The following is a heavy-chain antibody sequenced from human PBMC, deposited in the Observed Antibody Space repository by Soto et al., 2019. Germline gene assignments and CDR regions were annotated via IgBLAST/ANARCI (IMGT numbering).Heavy chain of an antibody. J-gene: IGHJ4*02. D-gene: IGHD4-17*01. V-gene: IGHV3-49*04. Sequence: PGGSLRLSCTATGFTFGDYAMSWVRQAPGKGLEWVGFIRSKAYGGTTEYAASVKGRFSISRDDSKSIAYLQMNSLQTEDTAVYYCTRAGGDYGDYYLDYWGQGTLVTVSS. CDR2: IRSKAYGGTT. CDR3: TRAGGDYGDYYLDY. CDR1: GFTFGDYA.